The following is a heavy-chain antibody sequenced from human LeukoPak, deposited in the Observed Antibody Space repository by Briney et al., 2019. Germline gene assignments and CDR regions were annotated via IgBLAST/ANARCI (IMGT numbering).Heavy chain of an antibody. CDR2: ISGSGGST. V-gene: IGHV3-23*01. CDR3: AKDPRGGYYYDSSACDY. Sequence: PGGSLRLSCAASGFTFSSYAMSWVRQAPGKGLEWVSAISGSGGSTYYADSVKGRFTISRDNSKNTLYLQMNSLRAEDTAVYYCAKDPRGGYYYDSSACDYWGQGTLVTVSS. J-gene: IGHJ4*02. CDR1: GFTFSSYA. D-gene: IGHD3-22*01.